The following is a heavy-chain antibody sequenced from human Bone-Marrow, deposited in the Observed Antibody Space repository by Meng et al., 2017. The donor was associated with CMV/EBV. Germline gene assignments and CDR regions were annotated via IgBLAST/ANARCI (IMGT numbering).Heavy chain of an antibody. Sequence: LRLSCAISGDSVSSNSAAWNWIRQSPSRGLEWLGRTYYRSKWYNDCAVSVKSRITINPDTSKNQFSLQLNSVTPEDTAVYYCARGRGGAAAVYYGMDVWGQGTTVTVSS. CDR3: ARGRGGAAAVYYGMDV. V-gene: IGHV6-1*01. J-gene: IGHJ6*02. CDR2: TYYRSKWYN. CDR1: GDSVSSNSAA. D-gene: IGHD6-13*01.